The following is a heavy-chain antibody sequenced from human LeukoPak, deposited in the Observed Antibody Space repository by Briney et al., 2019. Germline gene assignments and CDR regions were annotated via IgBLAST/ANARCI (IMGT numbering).Heavy chain of an antibody. CDR3: ARDLSSSGWWVDFDY. J-gene: IGHJ4*02. D-gene: IGHD6-19*01. CDR2: IYYSGST. Sequence: SETLSLTCTVSGGSISSSSYYWGWIRQPPGKGLEWIGSIYYSGSTYYNPSLKSRVTISVDTSKNQFSLKLSSVTAADTAVYYCARDLSSSGWWVDFDYWGQGTLVTVSS. CDR1: GGSISSSSYY. V-gene: IGHV4-39*07.